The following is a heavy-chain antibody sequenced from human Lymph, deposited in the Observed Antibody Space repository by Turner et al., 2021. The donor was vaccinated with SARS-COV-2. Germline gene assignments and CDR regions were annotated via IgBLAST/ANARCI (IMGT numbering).Heavy chain of an antibody. V-gene: IGHV3-7*03. CDR3: ARVGVRFEWSDGYHYYYAMDV. CDR1: GFTFSSYW. CDR2: IKQDVSEK. Sequence: EVQLVESGGGLVQPGGSLRLSCAASGFTFSSYWMSWVRQAPGKGLEWVANIKQDVSEKYYVDSVKGRFTISRDNAKNSLYLQMNSLRADDTAVYFCARVGVRFEWSDGYHYYYAMDVWGQGTTVTVSS. J-gene: IGHJ6*02. D-gene: IGHD3-3*01.